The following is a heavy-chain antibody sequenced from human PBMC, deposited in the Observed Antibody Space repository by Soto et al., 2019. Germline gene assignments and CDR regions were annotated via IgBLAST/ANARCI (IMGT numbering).Heavy chain of an antibody. J-gene: IGHJ4*02. Sequence: GGSLRLSCATSGFTFSSFWMSWVRQAPGKGLEWVANIKQDGSEKYYVDSVKGRFTISRDNARNSLYLQMDSLRVEDTAVYYCVRRLGDSRASFDHWSQATLVTVS. CDR3: VRRLGDSRASFDH. V-gene: IGHV3-7*01. D-gene: IGHD3-3*01. CDR2: IKQDGSEK. CDR1: GFTFSSFW.